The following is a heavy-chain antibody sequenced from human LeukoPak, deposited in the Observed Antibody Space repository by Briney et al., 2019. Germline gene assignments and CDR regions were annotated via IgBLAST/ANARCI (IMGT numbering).Heavy chain of an antibody. D-gene: IGHD2-8*01. Sequence: GGSLRLSCAASGFTFSSYAMHWVRQAPGKGLEWVAVISYDGSNKYYADSVKGRFTISRDNSKYTLYLQMNSLRAEDTAVYYCARDDIVLMVYASTYWGQGTLVTVSS. J-gene: IGHJ4*02. CDR3: ARDDIVLMVYASTY. V-gene: IGHV3-30-3*01. CDR2: ISYDGSNK. CDR1: GFTFSSYA.